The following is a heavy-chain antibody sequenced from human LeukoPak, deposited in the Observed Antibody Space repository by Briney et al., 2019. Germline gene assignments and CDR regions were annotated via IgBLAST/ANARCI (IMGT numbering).Heavy chain of an antibody. D-gene: IGHD3-10*01. CDR1: GFTFSTYA. J-gene: IGHJ3*02. V-gene: IGHV3-30-3*01. CDR3: ARTSLQYFGSGSYSLDVFDI. CDR2: ITSDGSKK. Sequence: GRSLRLSCAASGFTFSTYALHWIRQAPGKGLEWVAAITSDGSKKYYADPVKGRFTISRDNSKNTLYLQMNSLRGDDTAVYFCARTSLQYFGSGSYSLDVFDIWGQGTMVTVSS.